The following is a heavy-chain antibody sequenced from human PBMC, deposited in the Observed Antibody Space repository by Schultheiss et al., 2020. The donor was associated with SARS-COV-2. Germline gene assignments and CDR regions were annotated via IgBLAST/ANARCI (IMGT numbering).Heavy chain of an antibody. J-gene: IGHJ4*02. CDR1: GFTFSSYA. V-gene: IGHV3-30*02. CDR2: IWYDGSNK. Sequence: GGSLRLSCAASGFTFSSYAMHWVRQAPGKGLEWVAVIWYDGSNKYYADSVKGRFTISRDNSKNTLYLQMNSLRAEDTAVYYCAKPRGDGSTFDYWGQGTLVTVSS. CDR3: AKPRGDGSTFDY. D-gene: IGHD5-24*01.